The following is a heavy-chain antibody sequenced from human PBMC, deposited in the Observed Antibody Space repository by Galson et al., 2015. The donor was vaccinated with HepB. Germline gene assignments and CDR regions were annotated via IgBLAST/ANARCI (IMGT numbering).Heavy chain of an antibody. CDR3: ATEGGVFGVITPVAY. D-gene: IGHD3-3*01. V-gene: IGHV1-46*01. Sequence: SVKVSCKASKNPFANSYIHWVRQAPGQGLEWMGVITPSGGNTTCAQKFQGRVIMTRDTSTNTVDMDLSSLRADGTAVYYGATEGGVFGVITPVAYWGQGTLVTVSS. CDR1: KNPFANSY. J-gene: IGHJ4*02. CDR2: ITPSGGNT.